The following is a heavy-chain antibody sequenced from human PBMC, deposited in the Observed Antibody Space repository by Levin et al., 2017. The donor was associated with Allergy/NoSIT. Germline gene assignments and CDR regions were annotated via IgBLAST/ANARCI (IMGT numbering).Heavy chain of an antibody. V-gene: IGHV3-48*03. Sequence: SCAASGFTFSSYEMNWVRRAPGKGLEWVSYISSTGSTIYSADYVKGRFTISRDNAKNSLYLHMNSLRAEDTAVYYCARQLGNFWSGYNYFDYWGQGPLVTVSS. CDR3: ARQLGNFWSGYNYFDY. J-gene: IGHJ4*02. CDR2: ISSTGSTI. CDR1: GFTFSSYE. D-gene: IGHD3-3*01.